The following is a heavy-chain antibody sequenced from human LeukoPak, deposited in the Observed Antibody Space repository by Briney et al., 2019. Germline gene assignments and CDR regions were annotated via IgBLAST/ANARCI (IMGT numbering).Heavy chain of an antibody. CDR1: GFTFSNYG. CDR3: AKDRQRFGELNPDY. J-gene: IGHJ4*02. V-gene: IGHV3-30*02. CDR2: IRYDGSNK. Sequence: GGSLGLSCAASGFTFSNYGMHWVRQAPGKGLEWVAFIRYDGSNKYYADSVKGRFTISRDNSKNTLYLQMNSLRAEDTAVYYCAKDRQRFGELNPDYWGQGTLVTVSS. D-gene: IGHD3-10*01.